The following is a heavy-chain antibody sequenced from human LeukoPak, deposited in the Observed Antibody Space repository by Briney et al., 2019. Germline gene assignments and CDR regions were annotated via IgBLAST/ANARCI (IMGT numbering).Heavy chain of an antibody. CDR1: GFTFSSYG. J-gene: IGHJ4*02. Sequence: PGGSLRLSCAASGFTFSSYGMHWVRQAPGKGLEWVAVISYDGSNKYYADSVKGRFTISRDNSKNTLYLQMNSLRAEDTAVYYCARSVDYYDSSGYPGYWGQGALVTVSS. CDR3: ARSVDYYDSSGYPGY. V-gene: IGHV3-30*03. CDR2: ISYDGSNK. D-gene: IGHD3-22*01.